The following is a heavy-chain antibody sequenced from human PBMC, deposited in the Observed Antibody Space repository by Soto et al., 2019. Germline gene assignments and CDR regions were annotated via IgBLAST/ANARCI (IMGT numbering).Heavy chain of an antibody. V-gene: IGHV1-18*01. Sequence: ASVKVSCKAPGYTFTSYGISWVRQAPGQGLEWMGWISAYNGNTNYAQKLQGRVTMTTDTSTSTAYMELRSLRSDDTAVYYCARVHSSSWSWGWFDPWGQGTLVTVSS. CDR3: ARVHSSSWSWGWFDP. CDR2: ISAYNGNT. D-gene: IGHD6-13*01. CDR1: GYTFTSYG. J-gene: IGHJ5*02.